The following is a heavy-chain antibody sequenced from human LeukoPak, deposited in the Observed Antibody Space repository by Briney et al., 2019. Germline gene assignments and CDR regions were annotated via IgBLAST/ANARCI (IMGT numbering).Heavy chain of an antibody. V-gene: IGHV3-30*03. Sequence: GGSLRLSCAASGFTFSSYGMHWVRQAPGKGLEWVAVISYDGSNKYYADSVKGRFTISRDNSKNTLYLQMNSLRAEDTAGYYCACGSSLDYWGQGTLVTVSS. CDR1: GFTFSSYG. CDR3: ACGSSLDY. J-gene: IGHJ4*02. CDR2: ISYDGSNK. D-gene: IGHD6-13*01.